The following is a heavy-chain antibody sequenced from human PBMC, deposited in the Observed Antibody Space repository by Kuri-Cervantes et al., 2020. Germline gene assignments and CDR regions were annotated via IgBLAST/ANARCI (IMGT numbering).Heavy chain of an antibody. V-gene: IGHV1-3*01. CDR2: INAGNGNT. Sequence: ASVKVSCKASGYTFTSYAMHWVHQAPGQRLEWMGWINAGNGNTKYSQKFQGRVTITRDTSASTAYMELSSLRSEDTAVYYCARGRRMAVAGTWFDYWGQGTLVTVSS. CDR1: GYTFTSYA. CDR3: ARGRRMAVAGTWFDY. D-gene: IGHD6-19*01. J-gene: IGHJ4*02.